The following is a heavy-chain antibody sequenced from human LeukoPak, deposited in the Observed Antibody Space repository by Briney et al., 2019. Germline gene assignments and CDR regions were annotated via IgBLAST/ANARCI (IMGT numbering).Heavy chain of an antibody. V-gene: IGHV1-69*13. CDR3: AREGGGDKLDFDY. J-gene: IGHJ4*02. D-gene: IGHD3-16*01. Sequence: SVKVSCKASGGTFSSYAISWVRQAPGQGLEWMGGIIPIFGTANYAQKFQGRVTITADESTGTAYMELSSLRSEDTAVYYCAREGGGDKLDFDYWGQGTLVTVSS. CDR1: GGTFSSYA. CDR2: IIPIFGTA.